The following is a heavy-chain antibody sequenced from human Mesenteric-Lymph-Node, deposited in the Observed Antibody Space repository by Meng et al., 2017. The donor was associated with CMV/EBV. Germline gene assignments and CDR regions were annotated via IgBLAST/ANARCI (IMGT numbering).Heavy chain of an antibody. D-gene: IGHD2-2*01. J-gene: IGHJ6*02. Sequence: GESLKISCAASGFTFSSYEMNWVRQAPGKGLEWVSYISSSGSTIYYADSVKGRFTISRDNAKNSLYLQMDSLRVEDTAVYYCAKESVSAAHAVGYYGMDVWGQGTTVTVSS. CDR3: AKESVSAAHAVGYYGMDV. V-gene: IGHV3-48*03. CDR1: GFTFSSYE. CDR2: ISSSGSTI.